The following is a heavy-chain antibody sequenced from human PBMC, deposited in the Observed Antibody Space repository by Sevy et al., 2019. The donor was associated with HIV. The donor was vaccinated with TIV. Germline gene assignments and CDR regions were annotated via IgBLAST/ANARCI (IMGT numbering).Heavy chain of an antibody. CDR3: ARAIAADGSF. CDR1: GFSFGNYA. V-gene: IGHV3-30-3*01. J-gene: IGHJ4*02. D-gene: IGHD6-13*01. Sequence: GGSLRLSCAASGFSFGNYAMHWVRQAPGKGLEWVAVISHDGSNRYYLDSVKGRFTISRDNSKNTLYMQMNSLSAEDTAVYYCARAIAADGSFWGQGTLVTVSS. CDR2: ISHDGSNR.